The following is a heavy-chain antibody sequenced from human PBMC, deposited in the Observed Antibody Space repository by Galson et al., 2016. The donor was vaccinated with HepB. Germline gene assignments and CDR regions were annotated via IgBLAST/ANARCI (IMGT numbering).Heavy chain of an antibody. Sequence: SLRLSCAASGFTFSAYWMAWIRQAPGKGLEWVANTNQDGSGTHYVDSAKGRFTVSRDNAKNSVFLDMNSLRAEDTAVYYCVSGYTSGIWGQGTTVTVSS. CDR3: VSGYTSGI. J-gene: IGHJ3*01. CDR2: TNQDGSGT. CDR1: GFTFSAYW. D-gene: IGHD6-19*01. V-gene: IGHV3-7*01.